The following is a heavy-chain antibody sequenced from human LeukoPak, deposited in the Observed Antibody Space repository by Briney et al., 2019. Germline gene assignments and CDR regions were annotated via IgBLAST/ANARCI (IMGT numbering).Heavy chain of an antibody. CDR3: ARENTMVRGAFDAFDI. J-gene: IGHJ3*02. V-gene: IGHV4-59*01. Sequence: SETLSLTCSVSGGSISSYYWTWIRQPPGKGLGWIGYIYYSGSTNYNPSLKSRVTISVDTSTNQFSLKLSSVTAADTAVCYCARENTMVRGAFDAFDIWGQGTMVTVSS. D-gene: IGHD3-10*01. CDR2: IYYSGST. CDR1: GGSISSYY.